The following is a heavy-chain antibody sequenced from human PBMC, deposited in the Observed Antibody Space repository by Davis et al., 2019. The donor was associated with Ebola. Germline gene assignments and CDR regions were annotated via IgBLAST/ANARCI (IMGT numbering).Heavy chain of an antibody. D-gene: IGHD6-19*01. V-gene: IGHV4-34*01. J-gene: IGHJ4*02. CDR3: ARAISGYSSGWTYHFDY. CDR1: GGSFSGYY. CDR2: IYHSGST. Sequence: SETLSLTCAVYGGSFSGYYWSWIRQPPGKGLEWIGYIYHSGSTYYNPSLKSRVTISVDTSKNQFSLKLSSVSAADTAVYYCARAISGYSSGWTYHFDYWGQGTLVTVS.